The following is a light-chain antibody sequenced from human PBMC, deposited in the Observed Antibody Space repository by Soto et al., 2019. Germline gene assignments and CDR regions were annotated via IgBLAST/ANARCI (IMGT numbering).Light chain of an antibody. V-gene: IGKV3-11*01. Sequence: PGAIATLSCRASQGVGVNFAWYLQKPAQIPSLLIYDASNRATGIPARFSGSGSVTDFTLTISSLEPEDFAVYYCQQRSNWATFGPGTKVDIK. CDR1: QGVGVN. J-gene: IGKJ3*01. CDR2: DAS. CDR3: QQRSNWAT.